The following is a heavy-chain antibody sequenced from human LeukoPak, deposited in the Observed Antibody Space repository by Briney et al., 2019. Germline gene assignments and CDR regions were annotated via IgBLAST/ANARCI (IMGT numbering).Heavy chain of an antibody. J-gene: IGHJ3*02. CDR3: ARSNWGLVAFDI. CDR1: GGSISSGGYY. CDR2: IYYSGST. Sequence: PSETLSLTCTVSGGSISSGGYYWSWIRQHPGKGLEWIGYIYYSGSTYYNPSLKSRVTISVDTSKNQFSLKLSSVTAADTAVYYCARSNWGLVAFDIWGQGTMVTVSS. V-gene: IGHV4-31*03. D-gene: IGHD7-27*01.